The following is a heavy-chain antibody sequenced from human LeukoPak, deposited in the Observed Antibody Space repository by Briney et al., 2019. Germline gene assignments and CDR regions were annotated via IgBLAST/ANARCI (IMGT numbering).Heavy chain of an antibody. CDR2: IYHSGSM. CDR1: GGSINSSDYY. J-gene: IGHJ4*02. D-gene: IGHD5-24*01. CDR3: ARGTRDGYNYGLIDY. Sequence: SETLSLACTVSGGSINSSDYYWGWIRQPPGKGLEWIGSIYHSGSMYASLKSRVTISVDTSKNQFSLKLSSVTAADTAVYYCARGTRDGYNYGLIDYWGQGTLVTVSS. V-gene: IGHV4-39*01.